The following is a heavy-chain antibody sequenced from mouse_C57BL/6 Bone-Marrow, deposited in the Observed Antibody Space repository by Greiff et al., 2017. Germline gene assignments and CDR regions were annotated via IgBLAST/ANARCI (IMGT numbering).Heavy chain of an antibody. CDR3: ARSGYYHWYFDV. V-gene: IGHV1-81*01. CDR2: IYPRSGNP. J-gene: IGHJ1*03. D-gene: IGHD2-3*01. Sequence: VQLQQSGAELARPGASVKLSCKASGYTFTSYGISWVKQSTGQGLEWIGEIYPRSGNPYYNEKFKGKATLTADKSSRTAYMELLRLTSEDSAVYFCARSGYYHWYFDVWGTGTTVTVSS. CDR1: GYTFTSYG.